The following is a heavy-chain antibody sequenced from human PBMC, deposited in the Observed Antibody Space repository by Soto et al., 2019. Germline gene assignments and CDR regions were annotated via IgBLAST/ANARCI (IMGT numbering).Heavy chain of an antibody. J-gene: IGHJ4*02. V-gene: IGHV5-51*01. Sequence: PGEALKISCKGSGYSFSSYWIGWVRQMPGKGLEWMGIIYPGDSDTRYSPSFQGQVIISADNSISTVYLQWSSLKASDTAMYYCARRRDSRNYWGQGTLVTVYS. CDR3: ARRRDSRNY. CDR1: GYSFSSYW. CDR2: IYPGDSDT. D-gene: IGHD1-26*01.